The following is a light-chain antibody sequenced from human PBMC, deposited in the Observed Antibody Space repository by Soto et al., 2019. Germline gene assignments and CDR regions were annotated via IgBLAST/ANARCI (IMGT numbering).Light chain of an antibody. J-gene: IGLJ2*01. Sequence: QAVVTQPASVSGSPGQSITISCTGTSSDVGGYNYVSWYRQHPGKAPKLMIYDVSNRPSGVSNRFSGSKSGNTASLTISGLQAEDEADYYCSSYTSSSTLGVVFGGGTKLTVL. CDR3: SSYTSSSTLGVV. CDR1: SSDVGGYNY. CDR2: DVS. V-gene: IGLV2-14*01.